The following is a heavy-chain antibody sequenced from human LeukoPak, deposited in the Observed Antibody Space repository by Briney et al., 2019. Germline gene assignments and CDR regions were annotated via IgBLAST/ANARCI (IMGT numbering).Heavy chain of an antibody. Sequence: ASVKVSCKVSGYTLTELSMHWVRQAPGKGLEWMGGFDPEDGETIYAQKFQGRVTMTEDTSTDTAYMELSSLRSEDTAVYYCARAYSSSPPTPRYYYYYMDVWGKGTTVTVSS. CDR3: ARAYSSSPPTPRYYYYYMDV. V-gene: IGHV1-24*01. J-gene: IGHJ6*03. D-gene: IGHD6-6*01. CDR1: GYTLTELS. CDR2: FDPEDGET.